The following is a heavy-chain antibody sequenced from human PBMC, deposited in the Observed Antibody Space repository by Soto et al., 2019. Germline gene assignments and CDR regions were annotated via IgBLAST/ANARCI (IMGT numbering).Heavy chain of an antibody. CDR2: IKSKADGGAT. J-gene: IGHJ6*02. CDR1: GFTFSHAW. V-gene: IGHV3-15*07. D-gene: IGHD6-19*01. CDR3: TTGVAGTNYHNMDV. Sequence: GGSLRLSCAASGFTFSHAWMNWVRQAPGKGLEWVGRIKSKADGGATEYASPVKGRFTISRDDSKNTLDLQMNSLKTDDTAVYYCTTGVAGTNYHNMDVWGQGTTVTVSS.